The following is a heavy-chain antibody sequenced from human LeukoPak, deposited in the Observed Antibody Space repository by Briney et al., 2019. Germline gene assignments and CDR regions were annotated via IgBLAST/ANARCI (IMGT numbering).Heavy chain of an antibody. CDR1: GGSISSGSYY. V-gene: IGHV4-61*02. D-gene: IGHD6-6*01. CDR3: ARESLIAARRGYYYYMDV. CDR2: IYTSGST. Sequence: SQTLSLTCTVSGGSISSGSYYWSWIRQPAGKGLEWIGRIYTSGSTNYNPSLKSRVTISVDTSKNQFSRKLSSVTAADTAVYYCARESLIAARRGYYYYMDVWGKGTTVTVSS. J-gene: IGHJ6*03.